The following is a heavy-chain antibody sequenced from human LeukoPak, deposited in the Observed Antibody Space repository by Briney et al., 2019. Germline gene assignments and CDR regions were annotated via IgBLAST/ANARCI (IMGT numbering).Heavy chain of an antibody. CDR1: GYTFTSYG. CDR2: ISTYNGNT. V-gene: IGHV1-18*01. Sequence: ASVKVSCKASGYTFTSYGISWVRQAPGQGLEWMGWISTYNGNTNYAQKLQGRVTMTTDTSTSTAYMELRSLRSDDTAMYYCARDAVSVAGIRGDLDWGQGTLVTVSS. J-gene: IGHJ4*02. CDR3: ARDAVSVAGIRGDLD. D-gene: IGHD6-19*01.